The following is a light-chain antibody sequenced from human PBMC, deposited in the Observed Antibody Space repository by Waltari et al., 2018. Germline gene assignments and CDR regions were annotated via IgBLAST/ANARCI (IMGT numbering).Light chain of an antibody. V-gene: IGLV2-8*01. J-gene: IGLJ1*01. CDR3: SSYSGSNDYV. Sequence: QSALTQPPSASGSPGQSVTISCTGTRSDVGGYNYVPWYQQHPGKAPKLMIYEVNKRPSGVPDRFSGSKSGNTASLTVSGLQAEDEADYYCSSYSGSNDYVFGTGTEVTVL. CDR2: EVN. CDR1: RSDVGGYNY.